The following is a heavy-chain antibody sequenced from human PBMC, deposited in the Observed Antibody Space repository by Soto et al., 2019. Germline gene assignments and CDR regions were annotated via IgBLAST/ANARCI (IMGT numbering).Heavy chain of an antibody. Sequence: QVQLQESGPGLVKPSETLSLTCTVSGASISSYYWSWIRQPPGKGLEWIGYIYYSGSTNYNPSLKSRVTISVDTSKNQCSLRLSSVTAADTAVYHCARQMFIGGMDVWGQGTTVTVSS. CDR3: ARQMFIGGMDV. CDR1: GASISSYY. D-gene: IGHD2-15*01. CDR2: IYYSGST. V-gene: IGHV4-59*08. J-gene: IGHJ6*02.